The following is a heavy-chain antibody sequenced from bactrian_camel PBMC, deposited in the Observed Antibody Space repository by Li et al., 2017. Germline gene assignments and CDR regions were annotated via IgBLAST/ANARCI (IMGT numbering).Heavy chain of an antibody. CDR2: ISPDGSST. CDR3: ARRDGSLESAV. Sequence: HVQLVESGGGLVQPGGSLTLSCAASGFTFRDDYMTWIRQAPGKGLEWVSAISPDGSSTSYADSVKGRFTITRDNAKTTVYLQMNSLKTEDTAVYYCARRDGSLESAVWGQGTQVTVS. V-gene: IGHV3S6*01. D-gene: IGHD1*01. J-gene: IGHJ4*01. CDR1: GFTFRDDY.